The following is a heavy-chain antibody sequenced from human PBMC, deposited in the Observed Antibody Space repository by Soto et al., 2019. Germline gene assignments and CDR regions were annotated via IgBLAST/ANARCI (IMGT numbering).Heavy chain of an antibody. CDR2: IWYDGSNK. D-gene: IGHD3-9*01. V-gene: IGHV3-33*01. CDR3: ARGSGDREYENLTAYSRLEDGYYYYDSIGV. J-gene: IGHJ6*02. Sequence: GGSLRLSCAASGFTFSSYGMHWVRQAPGKGLEWVAVIWYDGSNKYYADSVKGRFTISRDNSKNTLYLQMNSLRAEDTAVYYCARGSGDREYENLTAYSRLEDGYYYYDSIGVWAQGTKVTGSS. CDR1: GFTFSSYG.